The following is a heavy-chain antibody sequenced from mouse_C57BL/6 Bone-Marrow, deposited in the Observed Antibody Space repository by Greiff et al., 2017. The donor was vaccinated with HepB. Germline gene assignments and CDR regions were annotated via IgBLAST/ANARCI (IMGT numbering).Heavy chain of an antibody. CDR1: GYTFTSYW. V-gene: IGHV1-64*01. Sequence: QVQLQQPGAELVKPGASVKLSCKASGYTFTSYWMHWVKQRPGQGLEWIGMIHPNSGSTNYNEKFKSKATLTVDKSSSTAYMQLSSLTSEDSAVYCCARYYYGRALDYWGQGTTLTVSS. J-gene: IGHJ2*01. D-gene: IGHD1-1*01. CDR3: ARYYYGRALDY. CDR2: IHPNSGST.